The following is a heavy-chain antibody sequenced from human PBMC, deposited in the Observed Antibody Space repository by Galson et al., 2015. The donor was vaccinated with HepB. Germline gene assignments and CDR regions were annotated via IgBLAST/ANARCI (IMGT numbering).Heavy chain of an antibody. D-gene: IGHD2-2*01. CDR2: ISRSSSTI. Sequence: SLGLSCAAPGFPFSSYSMNWVRQAPGKGLEWVSYISRSSSTISYADSVKGRFTISRDNAKNSLYLQMNSLRDEDTAVYYFARAPEWCSSTSARCHYGMDVWGQGTTVTVSS. CDR1: GFPFSSYS. J-gene: IGHJ6*02. V-gene: IGHV3-48*02. CDR3: ARAPEWCSSTSARCHYGMDV.